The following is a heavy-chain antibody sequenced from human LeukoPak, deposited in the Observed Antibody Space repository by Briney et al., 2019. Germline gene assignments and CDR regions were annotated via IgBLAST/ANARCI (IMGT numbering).Heavy chain of an antibody. CDR1: GGSISSYY. V-gene: IGHV4-4*08. Sequence: SETLSLTCTVSGGSISSYYWSWIRQLPGKGLELIGYIENSGRIKYKPSLQSRVTISLDAPKNQFSLRLSSVSPSDTAVYYCAGGDTGFQAYWGQGTLVTVSS. J-gene: IGHJ4*02. D-gene: IGHD1-14*01. CDR3: AGGDTGFQAY. CDR2: IENSGRI.